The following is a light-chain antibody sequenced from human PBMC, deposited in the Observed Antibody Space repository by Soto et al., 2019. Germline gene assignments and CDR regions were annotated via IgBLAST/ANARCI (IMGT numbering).Light chain of an antibody. Sequence: QSVLTQPPSASGSPGQSVTISCTGTKNDIGVYDFVSWYQHHPGKAPRLIIYEVVQRPSGVPDRFSGSKSGSTASLTVSGLQAADEADSFCKSYAGSHTYVFGSGTKVTVL. CDR3: KSYAGSHTYV. V-gene: IGLV2-8*01. CDR1: KNDIGVYDF. J-gene: IGLJ1*01. CDR2: EVV.